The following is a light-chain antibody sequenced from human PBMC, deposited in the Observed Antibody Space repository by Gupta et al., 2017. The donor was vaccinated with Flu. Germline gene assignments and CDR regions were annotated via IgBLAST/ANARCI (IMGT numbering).Light chain of an antibody. CDR3: QSYDNSLSGSKV. Sequence: YVLTQPPSLSGAPAQRVTISCTGSTSNIGAGYEVHWYQQVPGRAPKRLIFGNNNRPSGVADRFSGSKSGTSASLAIAGLQAEDEADYYCQSYDNSLSGSKVFGGGTKLTVL. CDR1: TSNIGAGYE. CDR2: GNN. V-gene: IGLV1-40*01. J-gene: IGLJ3*02.